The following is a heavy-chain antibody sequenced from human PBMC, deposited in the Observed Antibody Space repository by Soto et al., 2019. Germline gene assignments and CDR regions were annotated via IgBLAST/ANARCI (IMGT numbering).Heavy chain of an antibody. CDR3: ASATSIAVAGKET. Sequence: QVPLVQSGGEVKKPGASVKVSCKASGDTVTKYGISWVRQAPGQGLEWLGWISFYNGHTNYALKFQDRITFTTDTSTSTASMELRSLTSDYTAVYYCASATSIAVAGKETWGQGTLVTVSS. J-gene: IGHJ4*02. D-gene: IGHD6-19*01. V-gene: IGHV1-18*01. CDR2: ISFYNGHT. CDR1: GDTVTKYG.